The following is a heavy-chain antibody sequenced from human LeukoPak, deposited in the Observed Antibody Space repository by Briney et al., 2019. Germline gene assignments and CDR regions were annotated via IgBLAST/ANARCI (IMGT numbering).Heavy chain of an antibody. V-gene: IGHV3-30-3*01. J-gene: IGHJ6*02. CDR3: ARELAYDILTGSQDYYYGMDV. D-gene: IGHD3-9*01. CDR1: GFTFSSYA. CDR2: ISYDGSNK. Sequence: PGGSLRLSCAASGFTFSSYAMHWVRQAPGKGLEWVAVISYDGSNKYYADSVKGRFTISRDNSKNTLYLQMNSLRAEDTAVYYCARELAYDILTGSQDYYYGMDVWGQGTRSPSP.